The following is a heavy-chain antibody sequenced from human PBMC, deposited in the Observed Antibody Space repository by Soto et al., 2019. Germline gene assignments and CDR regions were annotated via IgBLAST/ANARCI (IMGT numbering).Heavy chain of an antibody. Sequence: QLQLQESGPGLVKPSETLSLTCTVPGGSISSSSYYWGWIRQPPGKGLEWIGSIYYSGSTYYNPSLKSRVTISVDTSKNQFSLKLSSVTAADTAVYYCARLPRSGSYQLRYFDYWGQGTLVTVSS. D-gene: IGHD1-26*01. CDR1: GGSISSSSYY. CDR2: IYYSGST. CDR3: ARLPRSGSYQLRYFDY. V-gene: IGHV4-39*01. J-gene: IGHJ4*02.